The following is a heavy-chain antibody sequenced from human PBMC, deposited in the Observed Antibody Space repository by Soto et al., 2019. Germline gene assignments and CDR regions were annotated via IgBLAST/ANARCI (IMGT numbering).Heavy chain of an antibody. V-gene: IGHV6-1*01. CDR3: TRGWPPFDS. J-gene: IGHJ5*01. Sequence: SPTLSLTCAISGESVSSDSAIWNWIRQSPSRGLEWLGRTYYRSRWSNDYAPSVKSRITINPDTSKNQFSLQLNSVTPEDTAVYYCTRGWPPFDSWGQGTQVTVSS. CDR1: GESVSSDSAI. CDR2: TYYRSRWSN.